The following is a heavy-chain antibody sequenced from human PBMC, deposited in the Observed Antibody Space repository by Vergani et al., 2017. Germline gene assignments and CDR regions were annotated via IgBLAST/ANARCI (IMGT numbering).Heavy chain of an antibody. CDR3: ARVVPAAKGYYYYGMDV. Sequence: QVQLVQSGAEVKKPGSSVKVSCKASGGTFSSYTISWVRQAPGQGLEWMGRIIPILGIANYAQKFQGRVTITAEKSTSTAYMELSSLRSEDTAVYYCARVVPAAKGYYYYGMDVWGQGTTVTVSS. V-gene: IGHV1-69*02. CDR1: GGTFSSYT. J-gene: IGHJ6*02. D-gene: IGHD2-2*01. CDR2: IIPILGIA.